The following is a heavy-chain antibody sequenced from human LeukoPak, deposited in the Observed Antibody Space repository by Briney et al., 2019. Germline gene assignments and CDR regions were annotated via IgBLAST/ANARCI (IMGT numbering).Heavy chain of an antibody. Sequence: GGSLRLSCAASGFTFSSCWMGWVRQAPGKGLEWVANIKQDGSEKYYVDSVKGRFTISRDNAKSFLSLQMNSLRAKDTAVYFCARHQDYGDENGLDYWGQGTLVTVSS. D-gene: IGHD4-17*01. V-gene: IGHV3-7*01. CDR1: GFTFSSCW. CDR3: ARHQDYGDENGLDY. J-gene: IGHJ4*02. CDR2: IKQDGSEK.